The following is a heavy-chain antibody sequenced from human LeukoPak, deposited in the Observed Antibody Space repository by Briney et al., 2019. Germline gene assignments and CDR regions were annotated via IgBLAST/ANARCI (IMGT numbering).Heavy chain of an antibody. CDR1: GGSISSSSYY. CDR3: ARVIRAAAFDY. CDR2: IYYSGST. J-gene: IGHJ4*02. V-gene: IGHV4-39*07. Sequence: SETLSLTCTVSGGSISSSSYYWGWIRQPPGKGLEWIGSIYYSGSTYYNPSLKSRVTISVDTSKNQFSLKLSSVTAADTAVYYCARVIRAAAFDYWGQGTLVTVSS. D-gene: IGHD6-13*01.